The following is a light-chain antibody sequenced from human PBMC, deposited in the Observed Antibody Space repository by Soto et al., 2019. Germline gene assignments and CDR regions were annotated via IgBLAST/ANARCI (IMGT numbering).Light chain of an antibody. CDR1: NIGSKS. CDR3: QVWDSSSAHVV. J-gene: IGLJ2*01. Sequence: SYELTQPPSVSVAPGKTARLSCGGNNIGSKSVHWYQRKPGQAPVLVIYSDPALPSVIPERFSGSNSGNTATLTISRVEAGDEADYYCQVWDSSSAHVVFGGGTKVTVL. CDR2: SDP. V-gene: IGLV3-21*04.